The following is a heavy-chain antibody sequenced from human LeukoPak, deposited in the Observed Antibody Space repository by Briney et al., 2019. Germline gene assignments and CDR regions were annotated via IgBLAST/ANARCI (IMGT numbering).Heavy chain of an antibody. J-gene: IGHJ5*02. CDR3: ARPGYSSGWQPYNWFDP. CDR2: INPNSGGT. Sequence: ASVTVSFTASGYTFTVYYMHWVRQAPGQGLEWMGWINPNSGGTNYAQKFQGRVTMTRDTSISTAYMELSRLRSDDTAVYYCARPGYSSGWQPYNWFDPWGQGTLVTVSS. V-gene: IGHV1-2*02. CDR1: GYTFTVYY. D-gene: IGHD6-19*01.